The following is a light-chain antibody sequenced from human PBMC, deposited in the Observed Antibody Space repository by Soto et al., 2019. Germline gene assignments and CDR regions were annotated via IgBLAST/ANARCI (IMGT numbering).Light chain of an antibody. J-gene: IGKJ1*01. V-gene: IGKV1-5*01. Sequence: MTQSPATLSASVGDRVTITCRASQSIGSWLAWFQQTPGKPPKLLIYDASSLESGVPSRLRGSGYGTELTITISSMQTDDFETYYCQQYNSYSWTFGHGTKVDIK. CDR2: DAS. CDR3: QQYNSYSWT. CDR1: QSIGSW.